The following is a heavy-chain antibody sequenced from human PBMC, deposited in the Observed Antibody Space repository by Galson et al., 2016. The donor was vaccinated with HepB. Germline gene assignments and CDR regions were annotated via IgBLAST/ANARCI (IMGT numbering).Heavy chain of an antibody. V-gene: IGHV3-7*03. CDR3: ARVRGTLSRGAGGKFDY. CDR1: GFTFSAYW. D-gene: IGHD3-10*01. Sequence: SLRLSCAASGFTFSAYWMSWVRQAPGKGLEWVANIKQDGTEKFYVESVRGRFTISRDNAKNSLFLQMNSLRAEDTAVYSCARVRGTLSRGAGGKFDYWGQGVLVTVSS. CDR2: IKQDGTEK. J-gene: IGHJ4*02.